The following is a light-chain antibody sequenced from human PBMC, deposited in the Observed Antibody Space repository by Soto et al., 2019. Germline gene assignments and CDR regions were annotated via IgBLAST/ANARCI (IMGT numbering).Light chain of an antibody. Sequence: QSALTQPRSVSGSPGQSVTISCTGTSSDVGGYNYVSWYQQHPGKAPKLMIYDVSKRPSGVPDRFSGSKSGNTASLTISGIQAEDEADYYCCSYAGTPYVCGTGTKLTVL. V-gene: IGLV2-11*01. CDR3: CSYAGTPYV. CDR1: SSDVGGYNY. CDR2: DVS. J-gene: IGLJ1*01.